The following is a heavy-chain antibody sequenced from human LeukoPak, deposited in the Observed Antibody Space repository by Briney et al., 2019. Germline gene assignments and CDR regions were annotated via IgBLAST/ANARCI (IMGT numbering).Heavy chain of an antibody. CDR3: ARHSSYGDFDY. V-gene: IGHV3-30*04. CDR2: ISYDGSNK. CDR1: GSTFSSYA. J-gene: IGHJ4*02. D-gene: IGHD4-17*01. Sequence: PGGSLRLSCAASGSTFSSYAMHWVRQAPGKGLEWVAVISYDGSNKYYADSVKGRFTISRDNSKNTLYLQMNSLRAEDTAVYYCARHSSYGDFDYWGQGTLVTVSS.